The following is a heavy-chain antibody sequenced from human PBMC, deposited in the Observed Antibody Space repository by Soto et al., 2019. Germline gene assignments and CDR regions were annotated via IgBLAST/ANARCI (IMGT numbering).Heavy chain of an antibody. CDR2: INPNSGGT. V-gene: IGHV1-2*02. J-gene: IGHJ5*02. CDR3: AREETWNRNWFDP. D-gene: IGHD1-1*01. CDR1: GYTFTGYY. Sequence: ASVKVSCKASGYTFTGYYMHWVRQAPGQGLEWMGWINPNSGGTNYAQKFQGRVTMTRDTSISTAYMELSRLRSDDTAVYYCAREETWNRNWFDPWGQGTLVTVSS.